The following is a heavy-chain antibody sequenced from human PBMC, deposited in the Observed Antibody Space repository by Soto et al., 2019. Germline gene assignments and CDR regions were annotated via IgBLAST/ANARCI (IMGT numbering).Heavy chain of an antibody. D-gene: IGHD6-13*01. CDR1: GGSFSGYY. V-gene: IGHV4-34*01. J-gene: IGHJ4*02. CDR2: INQSGST. Sequence: QVQLQQWGAGLLKPSETLPLTCAVYGGSFSGYYWSWIRQPPGKGLEWIGEINQSGSTNYNPSLKSRVTISVDTSKNQFSLKLSSVTAADTAVYYCARTYSSSWSPFEYWGQGTLVTVSS. CDR3: ARTYSSSWSPFEY.